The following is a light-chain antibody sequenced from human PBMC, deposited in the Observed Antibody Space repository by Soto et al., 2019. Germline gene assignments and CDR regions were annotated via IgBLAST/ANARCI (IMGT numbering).Light chain of an antibody. J-gene: IGKJ1*01. CDR1: QSISSY. CDR2: AAS. V-gene: IGKV1-39*01. Sequence: DIQMTQSPSSLSASVGDRVTITCRASQSISSYLNWYQQKPGTAPKLLIYAASSLQSGVPSRFSGSGSGTDFTLTISSLQPEDFATYYCQQSYSTPRRFGQGTKVEIK. CDR3: QQSYSTPRR.